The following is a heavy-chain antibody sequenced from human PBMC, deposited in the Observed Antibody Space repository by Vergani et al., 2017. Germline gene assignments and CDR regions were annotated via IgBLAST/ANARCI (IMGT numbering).Heavy chain of an antibody. CDR1: GYTFTSYA. J-gene: IGHJ3*02. Sequence: QVQLVQSGSELKKPGASVKVSCKASGYTFTSYAMHWVRQAPGQGLEWMGRIIPILGTANYAQKFQGRVTITADESTSTAYMELSSLRAEDTALYYCAKDRREAAIAVSDAFDIWGQGTMVTVSS. CDR2: IIPILGTA. V-gene: IGHV1-69*11. CDR3: AKDRREAAIAVSDAFDI. D-gene: IGHD2-2*01.